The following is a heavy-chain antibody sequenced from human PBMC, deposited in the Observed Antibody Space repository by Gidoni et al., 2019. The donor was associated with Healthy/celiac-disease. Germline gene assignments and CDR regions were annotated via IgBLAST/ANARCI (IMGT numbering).Heavy chain of an antibody. CDR3: ARGGPRGPGYYYGMDV. D-gene: IGHD5-12*01. V-gene: IGHV4-4*07. CDR1: GGSISSYY. CDR2: LYTSVST. Sequence: QVQLQESGPGLVKPSETLSLTCTVSGGSISSYYWSWIRQPAGKGLEWIGRLYTSVSTNYNPSLKCRVTMSVDTSKNQFSLKLSSVTAADTAVYYCARGGPRGPGYYYGMDVWGQGTTVTVSS. J-gene: IGHJ6*02.